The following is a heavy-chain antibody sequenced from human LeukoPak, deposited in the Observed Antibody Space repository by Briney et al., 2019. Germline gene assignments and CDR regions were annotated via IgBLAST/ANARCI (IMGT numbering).Heavy chain of an antibody. J-gene: IGHJ4*02. Sequence: SGPTLVKPTQTLTLTCTFSGFSLNTNGVGVGWIRQPPVKALEWLALIYWDADKRYSPSLKSRLTVTKDASKNQVVLTMTNMDLVDTATYYCARVGFCSSTSCYSGAYYFDYWGQGTLVTVSS. CDR1: GFSLNTNGVG. D-gene: IGHD2-2*02. CDR3: ARVGFCSSTSCYSGAYYFDY. CDR2: IYWDADK. V-gene: IGHV2-5*02.